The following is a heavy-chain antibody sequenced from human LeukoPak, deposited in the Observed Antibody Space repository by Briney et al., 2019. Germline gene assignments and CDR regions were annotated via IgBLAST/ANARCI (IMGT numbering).Heavy chain of an antibody. CDR2: IWYDGSNK. CDR3: GKDRRPGGYFDL. CDR1: GFTFSSYG. Sequence: PGRSLRLSCAASGFTFSSYGMHWVRQAPGKGLEGVAVIWYDGSNKYYADSVKGRFTISRDNSKNTLYLQMNSLRAEDTAVYYCGKDRRPGGYFDLWGRGTLVTVSS. J-gene: IGHJ2*01. D-gene: IGHD1-14*01. V-gene: IGHV3-33*06.